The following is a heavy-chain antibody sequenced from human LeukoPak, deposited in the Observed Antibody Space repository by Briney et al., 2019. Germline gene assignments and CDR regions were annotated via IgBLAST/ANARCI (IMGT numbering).Heavy chain of an antibody. CDR3: ARDLIAAAGAFDY. J-gene: IGHJ4*02. Sequence: GGSLRLSCAASGFTFSSYWMSWVRQAPGKGLEWVANIKQDGSEKYYVDSVKGRFTISRDNAKNSLYLQMNSRRAEDTAVYYCARDLIAAAGAFDYWGQGTLATVSS. D-gene: IGHD6-13*01. V-gene: IGHV3-7*03. CDR1: GFTFSSYW. CDR2: IKQDGSEK.